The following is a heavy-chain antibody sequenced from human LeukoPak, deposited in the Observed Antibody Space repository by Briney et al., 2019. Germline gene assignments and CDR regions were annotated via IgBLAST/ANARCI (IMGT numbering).Heavy chain of an antibody. D-gene: IGHD6-19*01. CDR3: ARVQRSGIAVAGTGDY. V-gene: IGHV4-30-2*01. CDR1: GGSISSGGYY. Sequence: PSQTLSLTCTVSGGSISSGGYYWSWIRQPPGKGLEWIGYIYHSGSTYYNPSLKSRVTISVDRSKNQFSLKLSSVTAADTAVYYCARVQRSGIAVAGTGDYWGQGTLVTVSS. CDR2: IYHSGST. J-gene: IGHJ4*02.